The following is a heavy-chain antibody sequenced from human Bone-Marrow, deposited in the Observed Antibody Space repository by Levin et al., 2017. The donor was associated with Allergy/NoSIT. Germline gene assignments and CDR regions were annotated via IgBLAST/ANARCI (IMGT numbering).Heavy chain of an antibody. CDR1: GDSVNSGSFY. Sequence: NPSETLSLTCTVSGDSVNSGSFYWSWVRQPPGKGLEWIGYVYYSGSSTYNSALQSRATISVDTSKNQFSLKLSSVTAADTAVYYCARFGLSGKSGYDSRGIFEHWGHGTLVTVSS. CDR2: VYYSGSS. V-gene: IGHV4-61*01. D-gene: IGHD5-12*01. CDR3: ARFGLSGKSGYDSRGIFEH. J-gene: IGHJ4*01.